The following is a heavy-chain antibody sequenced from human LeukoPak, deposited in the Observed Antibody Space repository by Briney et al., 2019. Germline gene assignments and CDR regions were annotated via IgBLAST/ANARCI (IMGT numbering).Heavy chain of an antibody. CDR1: GGSISGSSYY. J-gene: IGHJ6*02. CDR2: IYYSGST. V-gene: IGHV4-39*07. CDR3: ARVAHDFWSGYPPYYYYGMDV. D-gene: IGHD3-3*01. Sequence: SETLSLTCTVSGGSISGSSYYWGWIRQPPGKGLEWIGSIYYSGSTYYNPSLKSRVTISVDTSKNQFSLKLSSVTAADTAVYYCARVAHDFWSGYPPYYYYGMDVWGQGTTVTVSS.